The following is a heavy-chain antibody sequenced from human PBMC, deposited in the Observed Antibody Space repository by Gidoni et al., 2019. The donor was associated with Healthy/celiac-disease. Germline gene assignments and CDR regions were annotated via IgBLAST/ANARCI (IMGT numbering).Heavy chain of an antibody. J-gene: IGHJ3*02. D-gene: IGHD3-9*01. CDR3: ARETYYDILTGYSGDAFDI. CDR1: GDSVSSNSAA. Sequence: QVQLQQSGPGLVKPSQTLSLTCAISGDSVSSNSAAWNWIRQSPSRGLEWLGRTYYRSKWYNDYAVSVKSRITINPDTSKNQFSLQLNAVTPEDTAVYYCARETYYDILTGYSGDAFDIWGQGTMVTVSS. CDR2: TYYRSKWYN. V-gene: IGHV6-1*01.